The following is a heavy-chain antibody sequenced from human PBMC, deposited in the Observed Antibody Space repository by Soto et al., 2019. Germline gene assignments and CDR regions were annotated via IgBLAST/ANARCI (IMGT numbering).Heavy chain of an antibody. CDR2: IYSGGST. V-gene: IGHV3-66*01. J-gene: IGHJ4*02. Sequence: EVQLVESGGGLARPGGSLRLSCEASGSTFGRNYLTWARRAPGKGLEWVSVIYSGGSTYYADSVKGRFTISRDNSKNTLYLQMNSLRAEDTAVYYCARDLIVGAGTGDYWGQGTLVTVSS. CDR1: GSTFGRNY. CDR3: ARDLIVGAGTGDY. D-gene: IGHD6-19*01.